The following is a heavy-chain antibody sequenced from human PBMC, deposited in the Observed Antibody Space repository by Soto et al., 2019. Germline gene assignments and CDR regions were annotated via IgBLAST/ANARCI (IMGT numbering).Heavy chain of an antibody. V-gene: IGHV3-53*01. CDR3: ASSARSDYYYYGMDV. CDR2: IYSGGST. CDR1: GFTVSSNY. Sequence: EVQLVASGGGLIQPGGSLRLSCAASGFTVSSNYMSWVRQAPGKGLEWVSVIYSGGSTYYADSVKGRFTISRDNSKNTLYLQMNSLRAEDTAVYYCASSARSDYYYYGMDVWGQGTTGTVSS. D-gene: IGHD1-26*01. J-gene: IGHJ6*02.